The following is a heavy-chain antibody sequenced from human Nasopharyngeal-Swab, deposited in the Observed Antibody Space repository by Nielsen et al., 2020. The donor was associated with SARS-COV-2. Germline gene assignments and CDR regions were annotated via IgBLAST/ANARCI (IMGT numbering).Heavy chain of an antibody. CDR1: GFIFSESA. CDR2: IGDKAHNYAT. CDR3: TTDFYFDY. J-gene: IGHJ4*02. V-gene: IGHV3-73*01. Sequence: GEFLKISCAASGFIFSESAMHWVRQASGKGLEWVGRIGDKAHNYATTYGASMKGRFTISRDDSSNTAFLQMDNLKTEDTALYYCTTDFYFDYWGQGALVTVSS.